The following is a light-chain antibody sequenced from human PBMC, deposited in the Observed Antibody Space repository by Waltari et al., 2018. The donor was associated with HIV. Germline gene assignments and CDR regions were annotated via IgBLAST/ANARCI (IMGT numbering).Light chain of an antibody. CDR3: QSYDSSI. V-gene: IGLV6-57*04. Sequence: NFMLTQPHSVSESPGKTVTISCTRSSGSIASNYVQWYQQRPGSAPTTVIYEDNQRPSGVPDRFSGSIDSSSNSASLTISGLKTEDEADYYWQSYDSSILGGGTKLTVL. CDR2: EDN. CDR1: SGSIASNY. J-gene: IGLJ2*01.